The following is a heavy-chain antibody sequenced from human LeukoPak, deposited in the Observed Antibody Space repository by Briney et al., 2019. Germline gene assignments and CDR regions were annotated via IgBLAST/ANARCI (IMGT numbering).Heavy chain of an antibody. D-gene: IGHD4-17*01. Sequence: SETLSLTCAVSGYSISSGYYWGWIRQPPGKGLEWIGSIYHSGSTYYNPSLKSRVTISVDTSKNQFSLKLSSVTAADTAVYYCASQTYGDYLPSAGDYWGQGPLVTVSS. CDR2: IYHSGST. J-gene: IGHJ4*02. CDR3: ASQTYGDYLPSAGDY. V-gene: IGHV4-38-2*01. CDR1: GYSISSGYY.